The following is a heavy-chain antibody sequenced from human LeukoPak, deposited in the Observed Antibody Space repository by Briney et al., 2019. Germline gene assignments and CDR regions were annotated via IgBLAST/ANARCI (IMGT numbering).Heavy chain of an antibody. CDR1: GFTVSSSY. V-gene: IGHV3-23*01. Sequence: GGSLRLSCAASGFTVSSSYMTWVRQAPGKGLEWVSAISGSGGSTYYADSVKGRFTISRDNSKNTLYLQMNSLRAEDTAVYYCAKGGGFTIGYYFDYWGQGTLVTVSS. CDR3: AKGGGFTIGYYFDY. CDR2: ISGSGGST. J-gene: IGHJ4*02. D-gene: IGHD3-16*01.